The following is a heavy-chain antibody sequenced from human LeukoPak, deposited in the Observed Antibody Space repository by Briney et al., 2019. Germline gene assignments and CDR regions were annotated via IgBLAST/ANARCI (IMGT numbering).Heavy chain of an antibody. Sequence: PGGSLTLSCAASGFTFSSYGMHGLRQAPGKGLEWVAVIWYGGSNKYYADSVKGRFTISRDNSKNTLYLQMNSLRAEDTAVYYCAKDLYSSGWYIFDYWGQGTLVTVSS. CDR2: IWYGGSNK. CDR1: GFTFSSYG. CDR3: AKDLYSSGWYIFDY. J-gene: IGHJ4*02. D-gene: IGHD6-19*01. V-gene: IGHV3-33*06.